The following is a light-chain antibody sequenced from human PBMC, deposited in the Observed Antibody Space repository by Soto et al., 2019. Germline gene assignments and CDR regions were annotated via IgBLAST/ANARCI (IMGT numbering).Light chain of an antibody. J-gene: IGKJ5*01. CDR2: GVS. V-gene: IGKV2-30*01. CDR1: QSLVYNEANTY. Sequence: DVVMTQSPLSLPVTLGQPASISCRSSQSLVYNEANTYLNWFHQRPGQSPRRLSDGVSNRDSGGPDRFRGSGSGTDFTLRISRVEAEDVGVYYCPQGRHWPITFGQGTRREIK. CDR3: PQGRHWPIT.